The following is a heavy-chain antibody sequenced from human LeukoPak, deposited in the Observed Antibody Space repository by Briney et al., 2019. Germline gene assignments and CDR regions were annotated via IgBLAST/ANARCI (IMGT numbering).Heavy chain of an antibody. Sequence: ASVKVSCKASGYTFTSYYMHWVRQAPGQGREWMGIINPSGGSTSYAQKFQGRVTMTRDTSTSTVYMELSSLRSEDTAVYYCASSTSIVGGCDYWGQGTLVTVSS. D-gene: IGHD1-26*01. CDR3: ASSTSIVGGCDY. CDR1: GYTFTSYY. J-gene: IGHJ4*02. V-gene: IGHV1-46*01. CDR2: INPSGGST.